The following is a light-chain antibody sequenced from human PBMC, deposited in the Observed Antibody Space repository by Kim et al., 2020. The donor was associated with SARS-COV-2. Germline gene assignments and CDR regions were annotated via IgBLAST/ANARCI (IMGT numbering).Light chain of an antibody. CDR1: KSVLYRSNNKNH. J-gene: IGKJ4*01. V-gene: IGKV4-1*01. CDR2: WAS. Sequence: ANSNCNSHKSVLYRSNNKNHLAGYQQKPGQPPKLLVYWASTRESGVPDRFSGSGSGTDFTLTISSLQAEDVAVYYCQQYFTTPPTFGGWTKVDIK. CDR3: QQYFTTPPT.